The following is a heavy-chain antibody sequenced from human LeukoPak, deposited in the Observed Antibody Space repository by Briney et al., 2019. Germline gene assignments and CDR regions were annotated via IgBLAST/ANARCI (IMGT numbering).Heavy chain of an antibody. CDR2: IYYSGST. CDR1: GGSISSSSYY. D-gene: IGHD6-6*01. Sequence: PSETLSLTCTVSGGSISSSSYYWGWIRQPPGKGLEWIGSIYYSGSTYYNPSLKSRVTISVDTSKNQFSLKLSSVTAAETAVYYCARLLVWYSSSSSSDYFDYWGQGTLVTVSS. CDR3: ARLLVWYSSSSSSDYFDY. J-gene: IGHJ4*02. V-gene: IGHV4-39*01.